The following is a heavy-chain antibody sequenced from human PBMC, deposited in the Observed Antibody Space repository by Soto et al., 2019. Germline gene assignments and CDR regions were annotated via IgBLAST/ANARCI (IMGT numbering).Heavy chain of an antibody. V-gene: IGHV3-33*01. CDR1: GFTFSSYG. CDR3: ARDGDVNTGFGKDY. Sequence: GGSLRLSCAASGFTFSSYGMQWVRQAPGKGLEWVAFIWHDGGNKFYAESVKGRFTISRDNSKNTLYLQMTSLSAEDTAMYYCARDGDVNTGFGKDYWGQGTLVTVSS. D-gene: IGHD3-16*01. CDR2: IWHDGGNK. J-gene: IGHJ4*02.